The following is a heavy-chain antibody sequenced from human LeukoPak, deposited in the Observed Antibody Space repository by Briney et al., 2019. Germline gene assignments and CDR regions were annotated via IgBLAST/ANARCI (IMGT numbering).Heavy chain of an antibody. CDR3: TKLRYFDWLFQNFDC. J-gene: IGHJ4*02. D-gene: IGHD3-9*01. CDR1: GFTFSSYA. CDR2: IKSKTDGGTT. V-gene: IGHV3-15*01. Sequence: PGGSLRLSCAASGFTFSSYAMSWVRQAPGKGLEWVGRIKSKTDGGTTDYAAPVKGRFTISRDDSKNTLYLQMNSLKTEDTAVYYCTKLRYFDWLFQNFDCWGQGTLVTVSS.